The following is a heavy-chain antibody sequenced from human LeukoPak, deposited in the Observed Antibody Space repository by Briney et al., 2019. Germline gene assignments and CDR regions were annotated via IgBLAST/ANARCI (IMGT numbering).Heavy chain of an antibody. CDR2: ISSSSSHI. CDR1: GFTFSSST. CDR3: ARVVPGTGFFY. J-gene: IGHJ4*02. V-gene: IGHV3-21*01. Sequence: GGSLRLSCAASGFTFSSSTMNWVRQAPGKGLEWVSSISSSSSHIYSADSVKGRFTISRDNAKNSLYLQMNSLRAEDTAVYYCARVVPGTGFFYWGQGTLVTVSS. D-gene: IGHD2-8*02.